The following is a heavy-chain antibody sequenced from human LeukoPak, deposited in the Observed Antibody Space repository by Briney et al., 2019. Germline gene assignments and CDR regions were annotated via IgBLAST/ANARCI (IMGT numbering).Heavy chain of an antibody. CDR1: GFTVGDYC. V-gene: IGHV3-49*04. D-gene: IGHD5-18*01. Sequence: QAVRELRLSCNAPGFTVGDYCMGWVRQAQGMGLECVVFIRTKPSGGTTEFAASVKGRFTISRDDSKSIASLQMDSLRNGDTAVYYCARRGFTHGYLDFWGQGTLVTVSS. CDR2: IRTKPSGGTT. CDR3: ARRGFTHGYLDF. J-gene: IGHJ4*02.